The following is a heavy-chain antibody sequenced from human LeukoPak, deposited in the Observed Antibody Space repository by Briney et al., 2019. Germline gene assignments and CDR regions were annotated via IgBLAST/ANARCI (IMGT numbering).Heavy chain of an antibody. D-gene: IGHD3-3*01. Sequence: GGSLRLSCVASGFTFSSYWMSWVRQAPGKGLQWVANIKQDGSEKYYVDSVKGRFTISRDDAKNSLYLQMNSLRAEDTAVYYCARDYKHDYDLGYWGQGTLVTVSS. CDR1: GFTFSSYW. V-gene: IGHV3-7*01. J-gene: IGHJ4*02. CDR2: IKQDGSEK. CDR3: ARDYKHDYDLGY.